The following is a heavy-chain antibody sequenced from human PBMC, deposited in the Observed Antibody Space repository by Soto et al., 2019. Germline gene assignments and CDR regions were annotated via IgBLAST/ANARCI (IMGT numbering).Heavy chain of an antibody. Sequence: PSETLSLTCTVSGGSISSSSYYWGWIRQPPGKGLEWIGSIYYSGSTYYKTSLKSRVTISVDTSKNQFSLKLSSVTAADTAFYYCARHYDILTGYYWAWFDPWGQGTLVTVSS. D-gene: IGHD3-9*01. V-gene: IGHV4-39*01. CDR3: ARHYDILTGYYWAWFDP. CDR2: IYYSGST. CDR1: GGSISSSSYY. J-gene: IGHJ5*02.